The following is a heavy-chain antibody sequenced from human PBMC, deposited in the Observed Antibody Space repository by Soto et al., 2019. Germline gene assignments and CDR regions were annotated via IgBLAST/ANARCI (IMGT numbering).Heavy chain of an antibody. CDR2: IYYSGNT. J-gene: IGHJ5*02. CDR3: ARDRRTGTTSRAWFDP. Sequence: SETLSLTCTVSGGSVSSGSYYWSWIRQPPGKGLEWIGYIYYSGNTNYNPSLKSRVTISVDTSKNQFSLKLSSVTAADTAVYYCARDRRTGTTSRAWFDPWGQGTLVTVS. CDR1: GGSVSSGSYY. D-gene: IGHD1-7*01. V-gene: IGHV4-61*01.